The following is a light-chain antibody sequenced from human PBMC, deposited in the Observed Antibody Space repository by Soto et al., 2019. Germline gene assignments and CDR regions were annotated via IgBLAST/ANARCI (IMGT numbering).Light chain of an antibody. CDR3: QQYYSPPLT. V-gene: IGKV4-1*01. CDR2: WAS. CDR1: QSIFYRSNNKSY. Sequence: DIVMTQSPDSLAVSLGGRATINCKSSQSIFYRSNNKSYLAWYQQKPGQPPKLIIYWASTRESGVPERFSGSGSETDFTLTIGSLQAEDVAFYYCQQYYSPPLTFGRGTKVEVK. J-gene: IGKJ4*01.